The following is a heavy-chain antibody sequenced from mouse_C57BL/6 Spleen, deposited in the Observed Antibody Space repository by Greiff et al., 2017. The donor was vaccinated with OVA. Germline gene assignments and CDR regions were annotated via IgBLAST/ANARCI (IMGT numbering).Heavy chain of an antibody. CDR1: GYTFTDYE. CDR3: TRTYYGSSYLDY. CDR2: IDPETGGT. D-gene: IGHD1-1*01. V-gene: IGHV1-15*01. Sequence: VQLQQSGAELVRPGASVTLSCKASGYTFTDYEMHWVKQTPVHGLEWIGAIDPETGGTAYNQKFEGKAILTADKSSSTAYMELRSLTSEDSAVYYCTRTYYGSSYLDYWGQGTTLTVSS. J-gene: IGHJ2*01.